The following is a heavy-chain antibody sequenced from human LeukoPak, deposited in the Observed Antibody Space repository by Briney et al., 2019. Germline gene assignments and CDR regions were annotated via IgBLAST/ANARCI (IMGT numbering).Heavy chain of an antibody. CDR3: ARDFGNGYYYYYGMDV. D-gene: IGHD2-8*01. V-gene: IGHV3-9*01. Sequence: PGGSLRLSCAASGFTFDDYAMHWVRQAPGKGLEWVSGISWNSGSIGYADSVKGRFTISRDNAKNSLYLQMNSLRSEDTAVYYCARDFGNGYYYYYGMDVWGQGTTVTVSS. J-gene: IGHJ6*02. CDR1: GFTFDDYA. CDR2: ISWNSGSI.